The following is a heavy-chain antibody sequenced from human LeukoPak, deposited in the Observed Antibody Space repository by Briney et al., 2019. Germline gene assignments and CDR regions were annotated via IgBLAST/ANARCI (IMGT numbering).Heavy chain of an antibody. CDR2: ISNSGST. J-gene: IGHJ6*03. D-gene: IGHD4-11*01. V-gene: IGHV4-59*01. CDR3: ARFFGRDEKIYSNCPHYYYYMDV. CDR1: GDSITTYY. Sequence: SETLSLTCTVSGDSITTYYWSWIRQPLGKGLEYIGYISNSGSTNYSPSLKSRVIISIDTSKNQFALVLSSVTAADTAVYYCARFFGRDEKIYSNCPHYYYYMDVWGKGTTVTVSS.